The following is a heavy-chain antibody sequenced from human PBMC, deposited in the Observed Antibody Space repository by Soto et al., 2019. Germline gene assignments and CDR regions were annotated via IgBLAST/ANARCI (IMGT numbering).Heavy chain of an antibody. Sequence: GGSLRLSCAASGFTFSSYGMHWVRQAPGKGLEWVAVIWYDGSNKYYADSVKGRFTISRDNSKNTLYLQMNSLRAEDTAVYYCARDDYDILTGTTYYFGYWGQGTLVTVSS. CDR1: GFTFSSYG. CDR2: IWYDGSNK. V-gene: IGHV3-33*01. D-gene: IGHD3-9*01. J-gene: IGHJ4*02. CDR3: ARDDYDILTGTTYYFGY.